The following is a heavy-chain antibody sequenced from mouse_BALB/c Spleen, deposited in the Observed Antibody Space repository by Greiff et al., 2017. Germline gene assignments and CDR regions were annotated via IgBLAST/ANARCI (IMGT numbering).Heavy chain of an antibody. V-gene: IGHV1-18*01. D-gene: IGHD2-1*01. Sequence: VHVKQSGPELVKPGASMKISCKASGYSFTGYTMNWVKQSHGKNLEWIGLINPYNGGTSYNQKFKGKATLTVDKSSSTAYMELLSLTSEDSAVYYCARSDGNYSYYAMDYWGQGTSVTVSS. CDR2: INPYNGGT. J-gene: IGHJ4*01. CDR3: ARSDGNYSYYAMDY. CDR1: GYSFTGYT.